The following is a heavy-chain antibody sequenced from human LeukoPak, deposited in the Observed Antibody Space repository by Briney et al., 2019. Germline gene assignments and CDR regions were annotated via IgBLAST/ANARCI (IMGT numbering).Heavy chain of an antibody. J-gene: IGHJ6*02. V-gene: IGHV4-31*03. D-gene: IGHD6-19*01. CDR3: ARGRLRAVAGTSYGLDV. Sequence: SETLSLTCTVSGVSMSSGAFYWSWIRQHPGKGLEWIGNIYYSGSTYYNPSLKSRVTISVGRSKNQFSLKLSSVTAADTAVYHCARGRLRAVAGTSYGLDVWGQGTTVTVSS. CDR2: IYYSGST. CDR1: GVSMSSGAFY.